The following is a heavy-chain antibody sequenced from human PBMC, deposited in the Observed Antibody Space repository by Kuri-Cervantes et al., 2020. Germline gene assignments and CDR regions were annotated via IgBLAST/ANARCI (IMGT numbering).Heavy chain of an antibody. CDR1: GYTFTSYA. D-gene: IGHD2-2*01. CDR2: SNAGNGNT. J-gene: IGHJ5*02. Sequence: GGSLRLSCKASGYTFTSYAMHWVRQAPGQRLEWMGWSNAGNGNTKYSQEFQGRVTITRDTSASTAYMELSSLRSEDMAVYYCARELEDIVVVPAAPWGQGTLVTVSS. CDR3: ARELEDIVVVPAAP. V-gene: IGHV1-3*02.